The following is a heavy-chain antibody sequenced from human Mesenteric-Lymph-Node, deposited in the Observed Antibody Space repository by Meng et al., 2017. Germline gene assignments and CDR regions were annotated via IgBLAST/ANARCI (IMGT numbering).Heavy chain of an antibody. CDR1: GFTLSDHT. D-gene: IGHD2-15*01. CDR2: SRNKAYSYTT. Sequence: GGSLRLSCAASGFTLSDHTMDWVRQAPGKGLEWVGRSRNKAYSYTTDYAASVKGRFTISRDDSENSLYLQMNSLKTEDTAVYFCSRGWFDYWGQGSLVTVSS. J-gene: IGHJ4*02. CDR3: SRGWFDY. V-gene: IGHV3-72*01.